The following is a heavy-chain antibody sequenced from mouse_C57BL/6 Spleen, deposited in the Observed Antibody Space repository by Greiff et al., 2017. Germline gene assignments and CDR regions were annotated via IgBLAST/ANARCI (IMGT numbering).Heavy chain of an antibody. D-gene: IGHD2-2*01. J-gene: IGHJ4*01. CDR3: AGDHDYGYDRGVYAMDY. V-gene: IGHV5-4*01. CDR2: ISDGGSYT. Sequence: EVQLVESGGGLVKPGGSLKLSCAASGFTFSSYAMSWVRQTPEKRLEWVATISDGGSYTYYPDNVKGRFTISRDNAKNNLYLQRSHLKSEDTAMYYCAGDHDYGYDRGVYAMDYWGKGTSVTVSS. CDR1: GFTFSSYA.